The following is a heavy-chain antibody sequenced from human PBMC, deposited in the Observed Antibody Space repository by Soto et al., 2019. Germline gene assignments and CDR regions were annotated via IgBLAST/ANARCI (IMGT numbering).Heavy chain of an antibody. CDR3: ARARELRDYYYYSMDI. CDR2: INPSGGSP. J-gene: IGHJ6*02. CDR1: GYTFTNYY. D-gene: IGHD3-16*01. Sequence: ASVKVSCKSSGYTFTNYYMYWVRQAPGQGLEWMGVINPSGGSPNYARKFRGRVTMTSDTSSSIAYMELTSLRSEDTAIYYCARARELRDYYYYSMDIWGHGTTVTVSS. V-gene: IGHV1-46*01.